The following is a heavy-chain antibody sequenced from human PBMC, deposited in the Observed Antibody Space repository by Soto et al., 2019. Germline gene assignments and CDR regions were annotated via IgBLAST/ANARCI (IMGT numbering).Heavy chain of an antibody. J-gene: IGHJ3*02. V-gene: IGHV1-24*01. D-gene: IGHD3-16*02. Sequence: ASVKVSCKVSGYSLTELSMHWVRQAPGKGLEWMGGFDPEDGETIYAQKFQGRVTMTEDTSTDTAYMELSSLRSEDTAVYYCATDFIWGSYRNVPTDAFDIWGQGTMVTVSS. CDR3: ATDFIWGSYRNVPTDAFDI. CDR2: FDPEDGET. CDR1: GYSLTELS.